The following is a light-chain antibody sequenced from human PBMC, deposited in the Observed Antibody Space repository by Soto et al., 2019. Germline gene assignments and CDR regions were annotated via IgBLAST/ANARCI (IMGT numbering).Light chain of an antibody. V-gene: IGKV3-15*01. Sequence: DIVMTQSPAILSVSLGERATLSCLASQSISDNLAWYQQRSGQAPRLLIYGASTRATGVPARFSGSGSGTEFTLTISSLQSDDVGIYYFQQYKSWPPLTFGGGTKVE. CDR2: GAS. J-gene: IGKJ4*01. CDR3: QQYKSWPPLT. CDR1: QSISDN.